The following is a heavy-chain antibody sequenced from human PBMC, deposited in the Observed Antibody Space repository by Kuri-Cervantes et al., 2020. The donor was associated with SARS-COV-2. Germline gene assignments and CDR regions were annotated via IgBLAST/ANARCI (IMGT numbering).Heavy chain of an antibody. V-gene: IGHV1-2*04. Sequence: ASLQVSCKASGYNFTGYYMHWLRQAPGQGLEWMGWINPNSGGTNYAKKFQGWVTMTRDTSISTAYMELSRLSSDDTAVYYCARGGTGIFTWFDPWGQGTLVTVSS. CDR3: ARGGTGIFTWFDP. CDR1: GYNFTGYY. CDR2: INPNSGGT. J-gene: IGHJ5*02.